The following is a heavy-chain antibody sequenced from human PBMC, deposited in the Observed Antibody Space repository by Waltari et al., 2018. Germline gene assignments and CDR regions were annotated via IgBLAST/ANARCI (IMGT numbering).Heavy chain of an antibody. CDR1: GGSLSRYY. CDR2: IYYSGST. Sequence: QVQLQESGPGLVKPSETLSLTCTVSGGSLSRYYWRWIRQPPGKGLEWIGYIYYSGSTNYNPSLKSRVTISVDTSKNQFSLKLSSVTAADTAVYYCARARGDSSGYFSYWGQGTLVTVSS. V-gene: IGHV4-59*01. CDR3: ARARGDSSGYFSY. J-gene: IGHJ4*02. D-gene: IGHD3-22*01.